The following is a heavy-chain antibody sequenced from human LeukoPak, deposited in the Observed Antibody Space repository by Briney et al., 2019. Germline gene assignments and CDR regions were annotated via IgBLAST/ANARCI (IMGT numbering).Heavy chain of an antibody. CDR1: GGSISSGGYY. D-gene: IGHD3-10*01. J-gene: IGHJ6*03. CDR3: ARGAGSRYYYYMDV. CDR2: IYHGGST. Sequence: SQTLSLTCTVSGGSISSGGYYWSWIRQPPGKGLEWIGYIYHGGSTYYNPSLKSRVTISVDRSKNQFSLKLSSVTAADTAVYYCARGAGSRYYYYMDVWGKGTTVTVSS. V-gene: IGHV4-30-2*01.